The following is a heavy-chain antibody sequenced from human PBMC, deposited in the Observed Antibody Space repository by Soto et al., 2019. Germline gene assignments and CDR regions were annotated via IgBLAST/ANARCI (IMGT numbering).Heavy chain of an antibody. V-gene: IGHV4-59*08. CDR1: GSSIGNSY. Sequence: QVQLQESGPGLVKPSETLSLTCTVSGSSIGNSYWSWIRQSPGKGLEWIGYIYYSGSSNYNPSLKSRVSISVDTSKNQFSLKLSSVTAADTAVYYCARHSSSWPIFDYWGQGTLVIVSS. J-gene: IGHJ4*02. D-gene: IGHD6-13*01. CDR2: IYYSGSS. CDR3: ARHSSSWPIFDY.